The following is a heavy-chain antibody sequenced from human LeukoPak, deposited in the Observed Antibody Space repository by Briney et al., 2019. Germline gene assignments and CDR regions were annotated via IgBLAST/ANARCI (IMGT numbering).Heavy chain of an antibody. Sequence: ASVKVSCKASEYTISSYDINWVRQATGQGLEWMGWMNPNSSNTGYAEKFQGRVTMTRNTSISTAYMELSSLRSEDTAVYYCARGIDHDAFDIWGQGTMVTVSS. CDR2: MNPNSSNT. J-gene: IGHJ3*02. CDR3: ARGIDHDAFDI. CDR1: EYTISSYD. V-gene: IGHV1-8*01.